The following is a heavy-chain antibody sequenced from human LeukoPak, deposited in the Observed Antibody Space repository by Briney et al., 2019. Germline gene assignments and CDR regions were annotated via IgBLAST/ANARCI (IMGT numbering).Heavy chain of an antibody. CDR3: ARDLEGFAEYYMDV. CDR2: IYYSGST. CDR1: GASISSYY. J-gene: IGHJ6*03. Sequence: SETLSLTCTVSGASISSYYWSWIRQPPGKGLEWIGYIYYSGSTNYNPSLKSRVTISVDTSKNQFSLKLSSVTAVDTAVYYCARDLEGFAEYYMDVWGKGTTVTVSS. D-gene: IGHD3-3*01. V-gene: IGHV4-59*01.